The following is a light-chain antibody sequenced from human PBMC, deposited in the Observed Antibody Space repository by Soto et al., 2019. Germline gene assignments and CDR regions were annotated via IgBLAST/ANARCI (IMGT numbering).Light chain of an antibody. CDR2: AAS. CDR3: QNYNSALWT. Sequence: DIQMTQSPSSLSASVGDRVTISCRASQGISNYLAWYQQKPGKVPRLLIYAASTLQSGVPSRFSGSGSGTDFTLTISSLQPEDVATYYCQNYNSALWTFGQGTKVDIK. CDR1: QGISNY. J-gene: IGKJ1*01. V-gene: IGKV1-27*01.